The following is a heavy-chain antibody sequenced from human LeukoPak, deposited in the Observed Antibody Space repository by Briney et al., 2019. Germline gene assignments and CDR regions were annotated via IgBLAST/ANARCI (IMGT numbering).Heavy chain of an antibody. J-gene: IGHJ5*02. CDR2: IRYDGSNK. Sequence: GGSLRLSCAASGFTFSSYGMHWVRQAPGKGLEWVAFIRYDGSNKYYADSVKGRFTISRDNSKNTLYLQMNSLRAEDTAVYYCAKDGLVVVPAAPLGWFDHWGQGTLVTVSS. V-gene: IGHV3-30*02. CDR3: AKDGLVVVPAAPLGWFDH. D-gene: IGHD2-2*01. CDR1: GFTFSSYG.